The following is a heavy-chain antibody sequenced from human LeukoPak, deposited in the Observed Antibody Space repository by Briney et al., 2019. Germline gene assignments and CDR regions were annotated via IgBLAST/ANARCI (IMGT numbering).Heavy chain of an antibody. CDR1: GGSISSYY. Sequence: SETLSLTRTVSGGSISSYYWSWIRQPAGKGLEWIGRIYTSGSTNYNPSLKSRVTMSVDTSKNQFSLKLSSVTAADTAVYYCARVSDATGTTYGDFDYWGQGTLVTVSS. D-gene: IGHD1-7*01. CDR3: ARVSDATGTTYGDFDY. J-gene: IGHJ4*02. V-gene: IGHV4-4*07. CDR2: IYTSGST.